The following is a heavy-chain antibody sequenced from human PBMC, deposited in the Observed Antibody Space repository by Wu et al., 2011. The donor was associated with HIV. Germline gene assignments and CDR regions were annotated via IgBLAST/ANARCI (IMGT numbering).Heavy chain of an antibody. CDR3: ARDPPGYPYYFDY. CDR1: GYTFTSYG. J-gene: IGHJ4*02. D-gene: IGHD5-12*01. CDR2: ISTYNGKT. V-gene: IGHV1-18*01. Sequence: QVQLVQSGAEVKKPGASVKVSCKASGYTFTSYGISWVRQAPGQGLEWIGWISTYNGKTNSAQKLQGRVTMTTDTSTSTVYMEVRSLRSDDTAVYYCARDPPGYPYYFDYSGPGNPGHRL.